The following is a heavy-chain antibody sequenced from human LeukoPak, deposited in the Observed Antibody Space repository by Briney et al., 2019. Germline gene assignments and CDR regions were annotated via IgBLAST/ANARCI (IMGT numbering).Heavy chain of an antibody. J-gene: IGHJ4*02. CDR1: GFTFSSYS. CDR2: ISSSSSYI. V-gene: IGHV3-21*01. CDR3: ARDHAYYYDSSGYHTPEFDY. D-gene: IGHD3-22*01. Sequence: PGGSLRLSCAASGFTFSSYSMNWVRQAPGKGLEWVSSISSSSSYIYYADSVKGRFTISRDNAKNSLYLQMNSLRAEDTAVYYCARDHAYYYDSSGYHTPEFDYWGQGTLVTVSS.